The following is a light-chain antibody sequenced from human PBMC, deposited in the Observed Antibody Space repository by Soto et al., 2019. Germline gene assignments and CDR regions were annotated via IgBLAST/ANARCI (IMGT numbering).Light chain of an antibody. CDR2: GAS. V-gene: IGKV3-20*01. CDR1: QSVSNNY. Sequence: EIVLTQSPGTLSLSPGERATLSCRASQSVSNNYLAWYQQKPGQAPRLLIYGASSRATGTPDRFSGSGSGTDFALTISRLEPEDFAVYHCQQYGGSPWTFGQGTKVEIK. J-gene: IGKJ1*01. CDR3: QQYGGSPWT.